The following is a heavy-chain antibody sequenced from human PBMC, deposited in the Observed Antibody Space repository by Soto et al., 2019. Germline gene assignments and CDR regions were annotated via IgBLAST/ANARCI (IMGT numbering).Heavy chain of an antibody. V-gene: IGHV2-26*01. CDR2: IFSNDEK. J-gene: IGHJ5*02. Sequence: QVTVKESGPVLVKPTETLTLTCTVSGFSLSNAGLGVSWIRQPPGKALEWLAHIFSNDEKSYSTSLTSRLTISKDTSKSQVVLTLTNLDPVYTATYYFSSAYSTLWYWFDPWGQVTLVTVSS. D-gene: IGHD6-13*01. CDR1: GFSLSNAGLG. CDR3: SSAYSTLWYWFDP.